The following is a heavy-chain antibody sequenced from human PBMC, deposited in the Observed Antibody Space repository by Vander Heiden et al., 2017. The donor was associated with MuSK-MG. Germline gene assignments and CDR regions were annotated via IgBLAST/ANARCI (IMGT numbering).Heavy chain of an antibody. CDR3: AKASPSKGGGGRAPFDY. CDR2: ISGSGGST. D-gene: IGHD2-21*01. Sequence: EVQLLESGGGLVQPGGSLRLSCAASGFPFSSYASSWGRQGPGKGLEWVAAISGSGGSTYYADSVKGRFTISRDNSKNTLYLQMNSLRAEDTAVYYWAKASPSKGGGGRAPFDYWGQGTLVTVSS. CDR1: GFPFSSYA. V-gene: IGHV3-23*01. J-gene: IGHJ4*02.